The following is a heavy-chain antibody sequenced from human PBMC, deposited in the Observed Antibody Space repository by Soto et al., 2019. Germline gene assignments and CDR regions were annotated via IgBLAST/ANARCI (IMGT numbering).Heavy chain of an antibody. Sequence: SVKVSCKASGGTFSSYAISWVRQAPGQGLEWMGGIIPIFGTANYAQKFQGRVTITADESTSTAYMELSSLRSEDTAVYYCARDYYDSSGYYSSFDYWGQGTLVTVSS. CDR3: ARDYYDSSGYYSSFDY. J-gene: IGHJ4*02. CDR1: GGTFSSYA. V-gene: IGHV1-69*13. D-gene: IGHD3-22*01. CDR2: IIPIFGTA.